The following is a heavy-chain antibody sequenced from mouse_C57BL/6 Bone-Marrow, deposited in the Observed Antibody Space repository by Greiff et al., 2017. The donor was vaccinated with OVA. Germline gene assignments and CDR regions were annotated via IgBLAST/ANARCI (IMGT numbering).Heavy chain of an antibody. D-gene: IGHD2-1*01. Sequence: VHVKQSGAELVRPGASVKLSCTASGFNIKDDYMHWVKQRPEQGLEWIGWIDPENGDTEYASKFQGKATITADTSSNTAYLQLSSLTSEDTAVYYCTNYGNYWGQGTTLTVSS. CDR1: GFNIKDDY. J-gene: IGHJ2*01. CDR2: IDPENGDT. V-gene: IGHV14-4*01. CDR3: TNYGNY.